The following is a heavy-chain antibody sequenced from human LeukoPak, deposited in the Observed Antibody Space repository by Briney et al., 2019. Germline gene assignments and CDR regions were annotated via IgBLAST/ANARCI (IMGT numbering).Heavy chain of an antibody. V-gene: IGHV1-24*01. D-gene: IGHD2-2*01. Sequence: GSSVKVSCKVSGYTLNEISMHWVRQAPGKGLEWMGGFDPEDGERIYAQKFQGRVTMTEDTSTDTAYMELSSLRSEDTAVYYCATRRPDCSSTSCLFDYWGQGTLVTVSS. CDR1: GYTLNEIS. CDR3: ATRRPDCSSTSCLFDY. CDR2: FDPEDGER. J-gene: IGHJ4*02.